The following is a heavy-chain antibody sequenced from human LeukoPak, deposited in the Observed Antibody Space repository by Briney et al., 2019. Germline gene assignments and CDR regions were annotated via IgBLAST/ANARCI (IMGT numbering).Heavy chain of an antibody. Sequence: GGSLRLSCAASGFTFSSYAMRWVREAPGKGREWVSALSGSGGSPYYADSVKSRFTICRDNSKIMLYLKMNSLGGDDTAVSYCAKGRCGDSPRFAFSYPFDIWGQGTMVTVSS. D-gene: IGHD2-21*02. CDR1: GFTFSSYA. CDR2: LSGSGGSP. J-gene: IGHJ3*02. V-gene: IGHV3-23*01. CDR3: AKGRCGDSPRFAFSYPFDI.